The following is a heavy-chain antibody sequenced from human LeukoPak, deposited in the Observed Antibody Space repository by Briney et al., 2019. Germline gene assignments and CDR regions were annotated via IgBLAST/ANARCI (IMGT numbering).Heavy chain of an antibody. CDR1: GGSISSSSYY. CDR3: ARHSNGYFDY. CDR2: IYYSGNT. Sequence: SETLSLTCTVSGGSISSSSYYWGWIRQPPGKGLDWLGSIYYSGNTYFNPSLKSRVTISVDTSKNQFALKRSSVTAADTAFYCCARHSNGYFDYWGEGTLVTVSS. V-gene: IGHV4-39*01. J-gene: IGHJ4*02. D-gene: IGHD3-22*01.